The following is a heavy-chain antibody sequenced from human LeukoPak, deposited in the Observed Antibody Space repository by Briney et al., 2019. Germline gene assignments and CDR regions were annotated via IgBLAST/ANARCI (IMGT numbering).Heavy chain of an antibody. V-gene: IGHV4-59*01. CDR3: ARGRVSSSSWHSTYYYYFYMDV. Sequence: KPSETLSLICSVSDDSISIYYWSWIRQPPGKGLEWIGYIDHTGSTNYHPSLNSRVTISRDTSKNHFSLELSSVTAADTAVYFCARGRVSSSSWHSTYYYYFYMDVWGKGTTVTVSS. CDR1: DDSISIYY. J-gene: IGHJ6*03. CDR2: IDHTGST. D-gene: IGHD6-13*01.